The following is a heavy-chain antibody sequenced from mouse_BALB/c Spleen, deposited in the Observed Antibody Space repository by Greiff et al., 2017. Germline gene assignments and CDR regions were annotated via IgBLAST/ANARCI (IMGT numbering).Heavy chain of an antibody. Sequence: VQRVESGAELAKPGASVKMSCKASGYTFTSYWMHWVKQRPGQGLEWIGYINPSTGYTEYNQKFKDKATLTADKSSSTAYMQLSSLTSEDSAVYYCARWAEGFAYWGQGTLVTVSA. CDR2: INPSTGYT. J-gene: IGHJ3*01. CDR1: GYTFTSYW. V-gene: IGHV1-7*01. CDR3: ARWAEGFAY.